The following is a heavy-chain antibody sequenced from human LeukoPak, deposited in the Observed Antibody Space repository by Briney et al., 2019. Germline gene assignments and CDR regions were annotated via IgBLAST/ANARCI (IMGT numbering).Heavy chain of an antibody. CDR2: IYYSGST. V-gene: IGHV4-59*01. CDR3: ARGYGSGSYNWFDP. Sequence: SETLSLTCTVSGGPISSYYWSWIRQPPGRGLEWIGYIYYSGSTNYNPPLKSRVTISVDTSKNQFSLKLSSVTAADTAVYYCARGYGSGSYNWFDPWGQGTLVTVSS. J-gene: IGHJ5*02. D-gene: IGHD3-10*01. CDR1: GGPISSYY.